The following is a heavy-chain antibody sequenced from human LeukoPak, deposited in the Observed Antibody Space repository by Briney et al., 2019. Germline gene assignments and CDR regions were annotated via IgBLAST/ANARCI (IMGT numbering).Heavy chain of an antibody. CDR3: AKDGVQHYYDSSGYRDY. J-gene: IGHJ4*02. D-gene: IGHD3-22*01. CDR2: ISSNGGST. V-gene: IGHV3-64*01. Sequence: GGSLRLSCAASGFTFSSYAMHWVRQAPGKGLEYVSAISSNGGSTYYANSVKGRFTISRDNSKNTLYLQMGSLRAEDMAVYYCAKDGVQHYYDSSGYRDYWGQGTLVTVSS. CDR1: GFTFSSYA.